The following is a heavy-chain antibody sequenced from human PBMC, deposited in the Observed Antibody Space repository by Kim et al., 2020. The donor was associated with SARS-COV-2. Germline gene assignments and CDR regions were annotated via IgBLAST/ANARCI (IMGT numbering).Heavy chain of an antibody. Sequence: PSLKRRVSIAVDTSKNQFSRKLSSVTAADTAVYYCARGTAAAGTNWFDPWGQGTLVTVSS. V-gene: IGHV4-59*09. J-gene: IGHJ5*02. CDR3: ARGTAAAGTNWFDP. D-gene: IGHD6-13*01.